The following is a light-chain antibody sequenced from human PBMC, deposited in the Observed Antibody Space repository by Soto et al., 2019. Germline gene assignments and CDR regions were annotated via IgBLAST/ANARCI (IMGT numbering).Light chain of an antibody. CDR3: GTWDSSLSAGNYV. CDR1: SSNIGNNY. Sequence: QSVLTQPPSVPAAPGQKVTISCSGSSSNIGNNYVSWYQQLPGTAPKLLIYDNNKRPSGIPDRFSGSKSGTSATLGITGLQTGDEADYYCGTWDSSLSAGNYVFGTGTKSPS. V-gene: IGLV1-51*01. J-gene: IGLJ1*01. CDR2: DNN.